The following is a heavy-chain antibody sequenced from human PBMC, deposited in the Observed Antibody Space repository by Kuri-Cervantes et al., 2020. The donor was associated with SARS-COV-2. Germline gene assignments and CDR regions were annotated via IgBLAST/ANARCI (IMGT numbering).Heavy chain of an antibody. CDR3: AKGLGASSDYYYYYYMDV. CDR2: ISGSGGST. CDR1: GFTFSSYA. J-gene: IGHJ6*03. V-gene: IGHV3-23*01. Sequence: GESLKISCAASGFTFSSYAMHWVRQAPGKGLEWVSAISGSGGSTYYADSVKGRFTISRDNSKNTLYLQMNSLRAEDTAVYYCAKGLGASSDYYYYYYMDVWGKGTTVTVSS. D-gene: IGHD1-26*01.